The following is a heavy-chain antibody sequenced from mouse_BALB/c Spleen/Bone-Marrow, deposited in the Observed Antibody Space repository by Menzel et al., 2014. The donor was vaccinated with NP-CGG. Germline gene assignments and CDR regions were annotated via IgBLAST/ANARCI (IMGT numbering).Heavy chain of an antibody. V-gene: IGHV1S81*02. CDR3: ARDGNYGAY. D-gene: IGHD2-1*01. CDR2: INPSNGGT. Sequence: VQRVESGAELVKPGASVKLSCKASGYTFTSYYMYWVKQRPGQGLEWIGEINPSNGGTNYNEKFKGKATFTADTSSNTAYMQLSSLTSEDSAVYYCARDGNYGAYWGQGTLVTVSA. J-gene: IGHJ3*01. CDR1: GYTFTSYY.